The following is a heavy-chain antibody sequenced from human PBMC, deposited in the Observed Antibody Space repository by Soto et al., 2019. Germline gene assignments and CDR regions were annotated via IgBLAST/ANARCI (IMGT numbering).Heavy chain of an antibody. Sequence: QVQLVQSGAEVKKPGASVKVPCKASGYTFTAYSIHWVRQAPGQGLEWMGWINPNDGDTNYAQNFQDRVTMTSDTSITTVYMDLSRLTSDDTAVYFCARDSYSGSYAHWGQGTLVTVSS. CDR2: INPNDGDT. J-gene: IGHJ4*02. CDR1: GYTFTAYS. V-gene: IGHV1-2*02. CDR3: ARDSYSGSYAH. D-gene: IGHD1-26*01.